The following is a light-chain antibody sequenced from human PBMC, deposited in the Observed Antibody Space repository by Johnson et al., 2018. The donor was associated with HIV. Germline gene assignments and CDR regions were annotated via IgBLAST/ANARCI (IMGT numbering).Light chain of an antibody. Sequence: QSILTQPPSVSVAPGQKVTISCSGSSSNIGNNYVSWYQQFPGTAPKLLIYDNNKRPSGIPDRFSGSKSGTSATLGITGLQTGDEADYYCGTWDSSLSAPVFGTGTKVTVL. V-gene: IGLV1-51*01. CDR3: GTWDSSLSAPV. J-gene: IGLJ1*01. CDR1: SSNIGNNY. CDR2: DNN.